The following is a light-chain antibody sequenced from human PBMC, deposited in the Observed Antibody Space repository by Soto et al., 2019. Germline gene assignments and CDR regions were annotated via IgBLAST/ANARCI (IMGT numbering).Light chain of an antibody. CDR1: ESISSW. V-gene: IGKV1-5*03. Sequence: DIQMTQSPSTLSASVGDRVTITCRASESISSWLAWYQQKPGKAPKLLIYKASILERGVPSRFSGSGSGTEFTLTISSLQPDDFATYYCQQYNTYSTFGQGTKV. CDR3: QQYNTYST. CDR2: KAS. J-gene: IGKJ1*01.